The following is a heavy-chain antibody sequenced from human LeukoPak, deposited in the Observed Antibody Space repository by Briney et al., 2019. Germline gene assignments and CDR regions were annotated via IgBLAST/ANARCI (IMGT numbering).Heavy chain of an antibody. CDR1: GFTVSSNY. CDR3: ARDSSSWTFYYYYGMDV. J-gene: IGHJ6*02. V-gene: IGHV3-66*01. CDR2: IYSGGST. Sequence: GGSLRLSCAASGFTVSSNYMSWVRQAPGKGLEWVSVIYSGGSTYYADSVKGRFTISRDNSKNTLYLQMNSLRAEDTAVYYCARDSSSWTFYYYYGMDVWGQGTTVTVSS. D-gene: IGHD6-13*01.